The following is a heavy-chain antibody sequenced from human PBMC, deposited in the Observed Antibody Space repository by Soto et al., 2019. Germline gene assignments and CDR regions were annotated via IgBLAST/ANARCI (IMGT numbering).Heavy chain of an antibody. V-gene: IGHV3-30*18. CDR3: AKGGLHPYYYDYYMDV. CDR1: GFTFSSYG. Sequence: QVQLVESGGGVVQPGRSLRLSCAASGFTFSSYGMHWVRQAPGKGLEWVAVISYDGSNKYYADSVKGRFTISRDNSKNTLYLQMNSLRAEDTAVYYCAKGGLHPYYYDYYMDVWGKGTTVTVSS. J-gene: IGHJ6*03. CDR2: ISYDGSNK.